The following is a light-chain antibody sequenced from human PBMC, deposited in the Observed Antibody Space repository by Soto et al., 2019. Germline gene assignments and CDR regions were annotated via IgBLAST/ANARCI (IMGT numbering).Light chain of an antibody. CDR1: QSVRGN. V-gene: IGKV3-15*01. CDR2: GAS. Sequence: EIVLTQSPATLSLSPGERATLSCRASQSVRGNLAWYQQRPGQSPRLLIYGASSRATGIPARFSGSGCGTEFTRTISSLQSEEFARYFCQQYERWPPSITFGQGTRLEIK. CDR3: QQYERWPPSIT. J-gene: IGKJ5*01.